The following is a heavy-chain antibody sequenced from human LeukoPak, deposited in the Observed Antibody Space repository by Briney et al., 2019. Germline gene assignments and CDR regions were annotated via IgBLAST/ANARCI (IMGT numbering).Heavy chain of an antibody. D-gene: IGHD4-17*01. Sequence: ASVKVSCKASGYTFTSYGISWVRQAPGQGLEWMGWISAYSGNTNYAQKLQGRVTMTRNTSISTAYMELSSLRSEDTAVYYCARPIQVTTYAFDIWGQGTMVTVSS. CDR3: ARPIQVTTYAFDI. V-gene: IGHV1-18*01. CDR2: ISAYSGNT. CDR1: GYTFTSYG. J-gene: IGHJ3*02.